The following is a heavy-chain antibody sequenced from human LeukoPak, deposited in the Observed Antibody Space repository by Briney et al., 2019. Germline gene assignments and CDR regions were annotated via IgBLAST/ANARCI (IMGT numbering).Heavy chain of an antibody. CDR3: ARRDSGSPGVDY. J-gene: IGHJ4*02. CDR2: ISPYNGDT. CDR1: GYTFTSFG. D-gene: IGHD1-26*01. V-gene: IGHV1-18*01. Sequence: ASVKVSCKASGYTFTSFGISWVRQAPGQGLEWMGWISPYNGDTKYAQKFQDRVTMTTDTSTRTAYMELRSLRSDDTAVYYCARRDSGSPGVDYWGQGTLVTVSS.